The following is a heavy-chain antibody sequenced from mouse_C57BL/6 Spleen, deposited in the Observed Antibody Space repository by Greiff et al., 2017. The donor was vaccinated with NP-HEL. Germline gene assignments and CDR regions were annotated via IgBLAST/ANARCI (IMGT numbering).Heavy chain of an antibody. CDR1: GFTFSDYG. D-gene: IGHD3-2*02. CDR2: ISSGSSTI. V-gene: IGHV5-17*01. J-gene: IGHJ2*01. Sequence: EVKLMESGGGLVKPGGSLKLSCAASGFTFSDYGMHWVRQAPEKGLEWVAYISSGSSTIYYADTVKGRFTISRDNAKNTLFLQMTSLRSEDTAMYYCARDSSGIYFDYWGQGTTLTVSS. CDR3: ARDSSGIYFDY.